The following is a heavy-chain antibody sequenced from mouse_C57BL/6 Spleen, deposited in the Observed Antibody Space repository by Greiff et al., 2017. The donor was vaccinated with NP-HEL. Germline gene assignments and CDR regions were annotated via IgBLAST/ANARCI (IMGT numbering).Heavy chain of an antibody. Sequence: EVKLVESGPELVKPGASVKISCKASGYSFTGYYMNWVKQSPEKSLEWIGEINPSTGGTTYNQKFKAKATLTVDKSSSTAYMQLKSLTSEDSAVYYCARRDYYGSGAMDYWGQGTSVTVSS. CDR1: GYSFTGYY. V-gene: IGHV1-42*01. J-gene: IGHJ4*01. D-gene: IGHD1-1*01. CDR3: ARRDYYGSGAMDY. CDR2: INPSTGGT.